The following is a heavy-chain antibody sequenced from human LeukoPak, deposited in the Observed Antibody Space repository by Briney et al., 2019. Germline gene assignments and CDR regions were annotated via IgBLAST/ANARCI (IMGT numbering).Heavy chain of an antibody. J-gene: IGHJ4*02. Sequence: PGGSLRLSCAASGFTFSGYYMSWIRQAPGKGLEWVSGIGSSSSGYTNYADSGKGRFTISRDNAKNSLYLQMDGLRAEDTAVYYCARDRGAVAATWFDYWGQGTLVTVSS. CDR3: ARDRGAVAATWFDY. V-gene: IGHV3-11*05. CDR2: IGSSSSGYT. D-gene: IGHD6-19*01. CDR1: GFTFSGYY.